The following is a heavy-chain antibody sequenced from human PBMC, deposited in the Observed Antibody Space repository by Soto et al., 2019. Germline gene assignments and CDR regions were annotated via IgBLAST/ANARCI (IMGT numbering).Heavy chain of an antibody. D-gene: IGHD2-2*01. J-gene: IGHJ5*02. CDR2: IYTSGST. V-gene: IGHV4-4*07. Sequence: PSETLSLTCTVSGGSISSYYWSWIRQPAGKGLEWIGRIYTSGSTNYNPSLKSRVTMSVDTSKNQFSLKLSSVTAADTAVYYCARDGGGYCSSTSCYKRSNWFDPWGQGTLVTVSS. CDR3: ARDGGGYCSSTSCYKRSNWFDP. CDR1: GGSISSYY.